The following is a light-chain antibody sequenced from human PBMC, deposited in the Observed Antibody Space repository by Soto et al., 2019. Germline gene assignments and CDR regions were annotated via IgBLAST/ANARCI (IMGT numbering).Light chain of an antibody. J-gene: IGKJ5*01. V-gene: IGKV3-15*01. CDR3: QQYGSSPPFT. Sequence: ERVMTQSPATLSVSPGERATLSCRASQSVSSNLAWYQQKPGQAPRLLIYGASTRATGIPARFSGSGSGTDFTLTISSLQSEDFAVYYCQQYGSSPPFTFGQGTRLEI. CDR1: QSVSSN. CDR2: GAS.